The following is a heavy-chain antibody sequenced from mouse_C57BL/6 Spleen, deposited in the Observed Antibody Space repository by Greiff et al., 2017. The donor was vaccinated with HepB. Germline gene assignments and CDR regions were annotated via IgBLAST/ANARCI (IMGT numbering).Heavy chain of an antibody. CDR3: ASSHTYFDV. V-gene: IGHV1-50*01. Sequence: VQLQQPGAELVKPGASVKLSCKASGYTFTSYWMQWVKQRPGQGLEWIGEIDPSDSYTNYNQKFKGKATLTVDTSSSTAYMQLSSLTSEDSAVYYCASSHTYFDVWGTGTTVTVSS. CDR2: IDPSDSYT. CDR1: GYTFTSYW. J-gene: IGHJ1*03.